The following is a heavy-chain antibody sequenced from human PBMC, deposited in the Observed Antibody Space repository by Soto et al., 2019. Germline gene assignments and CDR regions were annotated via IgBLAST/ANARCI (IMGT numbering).Heavy chain of an antibody. CDR1: GGTFSSYA. CDR2: IIPIFGTA. J-gene: IGHJ4*02. CDR3: ARGNQRWLQSTRLFPLTG. V-gene: IGHV1-69*06. Sequence: SVKVSCKASGGTFSSYAISWVRQAPGQGLEWMGGIIPIFGTANYAQKFQGRVTITADKSTSTAYMELSSLRSEDTAVYYCARGNQRWLQSTRLFPLTGWGQGTLVTVSS. D-gene: IGHD3-9*01.